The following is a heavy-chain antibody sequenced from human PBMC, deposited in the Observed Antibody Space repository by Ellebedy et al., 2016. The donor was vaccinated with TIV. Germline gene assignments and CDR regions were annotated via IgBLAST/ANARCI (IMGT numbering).Heavy chain of an antibody. Sequence: AASVKVSCKASGFTFTSSAVQWVRQARGQRLEWIGWIVVGSGNTNYAQKFQERVTITRDMSTSTAYMELSSLRSEDTAVYYCAADLEAVAEGDVWGQGTTVTVSS. CDR3: AADLEAVAEGDV. CDR1: GFTFTSSA. CDR2: IVVGSGNT. V-gene: IGHV1-58*01. J-gene: IGHJ6*02. D-gene: IGHD6-19*01.